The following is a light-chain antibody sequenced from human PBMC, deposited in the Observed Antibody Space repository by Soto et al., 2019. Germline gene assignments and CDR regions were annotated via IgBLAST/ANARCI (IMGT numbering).Light chain of an antibody. V-gene: IGLV2-8*01. J-gene: IGLJ2*01. Sequence: QAVVTQPPSASGSPGQSVTISCTGTSNDVGGHNYVSWYQQRPGKAPTLLIYEISKRPSGVPDRFSGSKSGSTASLTVSGLQAADEAQYYCSSYAGGNNLVFGGGTKLTVL. CDR3: SSYAGGNNLV. CDR2: EIS. CDR1: SNDVGGHNY.